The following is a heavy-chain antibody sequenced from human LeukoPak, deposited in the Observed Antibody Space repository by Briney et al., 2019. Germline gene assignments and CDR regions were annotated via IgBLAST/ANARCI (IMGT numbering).Heavy chain of an antibody. CDR3: ARENKAVAAHYFDY. CDR2: IYSGGST. V-gene: IGHV3-66*01. CDR1: GFTVSDNY. J-gene: IGHJ4*02. D-gene: IGHD6-19*01. Sequence: PGGSLRLSCAASGFTVSDNYMSWVRLAPGKGLEWVSVIYSGGSTYHADSVKGRFTISRDNSKNTLYLQMNSLRAEDTAVYYCARENKAVAAHYFDYWGQGTLVTVSS.